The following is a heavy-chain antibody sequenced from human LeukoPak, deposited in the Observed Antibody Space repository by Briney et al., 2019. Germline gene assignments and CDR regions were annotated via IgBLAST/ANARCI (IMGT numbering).Heavy chain of an antibody. D-gene: IGHD6-6*01. CDR1: GGSISSYY. Sequence: SETLSLTCTVSGGSISSYYWSWIRQPPGKGLEWIGYIYYSGSTNYNPSLKSRVTISVDTSKNQFSLKLSSVTAADTAVYYCARDESEYSSSSVYFDYWGQGTLVTVSS. J-gene: IGHJ4*02. CDR2: IYYSGST. V-gene: IGHV4-59*01. CDR3: ARDESEYSSSSVYFDY.